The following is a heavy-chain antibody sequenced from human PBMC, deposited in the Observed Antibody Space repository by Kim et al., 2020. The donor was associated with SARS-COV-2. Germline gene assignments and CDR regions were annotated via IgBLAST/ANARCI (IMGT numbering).Heavy chain of an antibody. V-gene: IGHV3-23*01. CDR2: ISDDGDST. CDR1: GFIFSSYA. J-gene: IGHJ6*02. CDR3: AKDASNSGYYYCYSGMDV. D-gene: IGHD6-19*01. Sequence: GGSLRLSCAASGFIFSSYAMSWVRQAPGKGLEWVSGISDDGDSTYYADSVKGRLTISRDNPRNTLYLQMNTLRAEDTAIYYCAKDASNSGYYYCYSGMDVWGQGTTVTVSS.